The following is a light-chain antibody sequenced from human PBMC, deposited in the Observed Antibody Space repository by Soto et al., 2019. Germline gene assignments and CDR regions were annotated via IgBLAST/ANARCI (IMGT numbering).Light chain of an antibody. J-gene: IGKJ1*01. CDR2: AAS. V-gene: IGKV1-39*01. CDR1: QTISTY. Sequence: DLQMTQSPSSLSASVGDRVTITCRASQTISTYLNWYQQKPGKAPKVLIYAASNLQSGVPSRFSGSGSGTDFTLTISSLQPEDFATYYCQQSYTISWTFGQGTKVEIK. CDR3: QQSYTISWT.